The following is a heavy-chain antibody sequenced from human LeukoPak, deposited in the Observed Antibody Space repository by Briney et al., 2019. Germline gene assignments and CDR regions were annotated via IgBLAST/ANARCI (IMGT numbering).Heavy chain of an antibody. V-gene: IGHV3-48*04. J-gene: IGHJ4*02. CDR2: ISSSGATI. D-gene: IGHD3-22*01. CDR1: GFTFSSYW. Sequence: SGGSLRLSCAASGFTFSSYWMSWVRQAPGKGLEWVSYISSSGATIYYAESVKGRFTISRDNAKSSLYLQMNSLGADDTAVYYCARGAGYYDPFDYWGQGTLVTVSS. CDR3: ARGAGYYDPFDY.